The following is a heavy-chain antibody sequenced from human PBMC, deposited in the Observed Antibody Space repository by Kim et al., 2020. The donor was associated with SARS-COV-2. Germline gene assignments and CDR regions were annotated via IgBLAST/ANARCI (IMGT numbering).Heavy chain of an antibody. CDR2: ISYDGSNQ. J-gene: IGHJ6*02. V-gene: IGHV3-33*05. CDR1: GFTFSSYG. D-gene: IGHD3-10*01. Sequence: GGSLRLSCAASGFTFSSYGMHWVRQAPGKGLEWVAVISYDGSNQYYADSVKGRFTISRDNSKNTLYLQMNSLRAEDTAVYYCASDRQGYYYGSGSYFYGMVICGQGTTVTVSS. CDR3: ASDRQGYYYGSGSYFYGMVI.